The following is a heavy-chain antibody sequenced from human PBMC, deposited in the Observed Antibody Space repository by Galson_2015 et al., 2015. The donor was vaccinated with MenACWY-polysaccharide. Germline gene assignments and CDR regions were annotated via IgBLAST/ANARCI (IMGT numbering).Heavy chain of an antibody. Sequence: SLRLSCAASGFTFSSYWMSWVRQAPGKGLEWVANIKQDGSEKYYVDSVKGRFTISRDNAKNSLYLQMNSLRAEDTAVYYCAGEVYSSGLEEPGYWGQGTLVTVSS. J-gene: IGHJ4*02. V-gene: IGHV3-7*01. CDR1: GFTFSSYW. CDR3: AGEVYSSGLEEPGY. D-gene: IGHD6-19*01. CDR2: IKQDGSEK.